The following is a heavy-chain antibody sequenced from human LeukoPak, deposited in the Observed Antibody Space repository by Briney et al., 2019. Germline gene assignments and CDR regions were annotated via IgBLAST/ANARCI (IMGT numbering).Heavy chain of an antibody. J-gene: IGHJ4*02. D-gene: IGHD1-20*01. V-gene: IGHV4-59*12. CDR3: ARRVYNWNDLIYFDY. Sequence: SETLSLTCTVSGGSISNYYWNWIRQPPGKGLEWIGYIYYSGTTNYNPSLKSRVTISLDTSKNQFSLKLSSVTAADTAVYYCARRVYNWNDLIYFDYWGQGTLVTVSS. CDR1: GGSISNYY. CDR2: IYYSGTT.